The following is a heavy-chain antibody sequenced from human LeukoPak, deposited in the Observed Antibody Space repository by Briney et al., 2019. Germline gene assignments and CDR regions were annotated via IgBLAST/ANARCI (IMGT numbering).Heavy chain of an antibody. D-gene: IGHD2-2*01. Sequence: SETLSLTCTISGGSISSGSYYWTWIRQHPDKGLEWIGYINYSGNIYYNPSLKSRVTMSVDTSKNQFSLRLSSVTAADTAVYFCARYDPATMSGWFDPWGRGTLVTASS. CDR2: INYSGNI. CDR1: GGSISSGSYY. V-gene: IGHV4-31*03. CDR3: ARYDPATMSGWFDP. J-gene: IGHJ5*02.